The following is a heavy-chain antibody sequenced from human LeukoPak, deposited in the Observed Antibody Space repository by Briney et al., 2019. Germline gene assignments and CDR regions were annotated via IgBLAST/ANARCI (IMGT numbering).Heavy chain of an antibody. V-gene: IGHV3-23*01. D-gene: IGHD3-22*01. CDR3: AKGPYYYDSSGYYYD. J-gene: IGHJ4*02. CDR2: ISGSGGST. Sequence: GGSLRLPCAASGSTFSSYAMSWVRQAPGKGLEWVSAISGSGGSTYYADSVKGRFTISRDNSKNTLYLQMNSLRAEDTAVYYCAKGPYYYDSSGYYYDWGQGTLVTVSS. CDR1: GSTFSSYA.